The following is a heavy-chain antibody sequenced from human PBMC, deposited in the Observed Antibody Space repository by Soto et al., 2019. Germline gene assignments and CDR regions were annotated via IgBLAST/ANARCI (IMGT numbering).Heavy chain of an antibody. CDR2: ISAYNGRT. D-gene: IGHD6-13*01. Sequence: ASVKVSCKASGYTFSSYGITWVRQAPGQGLEWMGWISAYNGRTSSSQKCRGRVTMTTDTSTTTADMELTSLRSDDTAVYYCAIDRSAALGYGLDVWGQGTSVTVSS. CDR1: GYTFSSYG. V-gene: IGHV1-18*01. J-gene: IGHJ6*02. CDR3: AIDRSAALGYGLDV.